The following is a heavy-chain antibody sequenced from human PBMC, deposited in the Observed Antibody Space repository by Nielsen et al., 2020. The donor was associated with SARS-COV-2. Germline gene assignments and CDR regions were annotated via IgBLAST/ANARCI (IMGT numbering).Heavy chain of an antibody. CDR1: GFTFRNYA. V-gene: IGHV3-30*04. D-gene: IGHD6-6*01. Sequence: GGSLRLSCAASGFTFRNYAMHWVRQAPGKGLEWVAIISCDGSNLYNAASVKGRFTISRDNSKNTLYLQMNSLSAEDTAVYYCAREGPDSTSSYFDYWGQGTLVTVSS. CDR2: ISCDGSNL. J-gene: IGHJ4*02. CDR3: AREGPDSTSSYFDY.